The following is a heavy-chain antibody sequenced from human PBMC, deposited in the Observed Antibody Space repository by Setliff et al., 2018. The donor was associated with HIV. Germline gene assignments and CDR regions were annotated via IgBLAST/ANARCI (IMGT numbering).Heavy chain of an antibody. D-gene: IGHD5-18*01. J-gene: IGHJ4*02. CDR1: GYSIRSGYY. Sequence: SETLSLTCAVSGYSIRSGYYWGWIRQSPGKGLEWIGTMFRTGTSYYNPPLTSRVTISQDTSKNQFSLKLSSVTAADTAIYFCAREGGYDYGYTIFYWGQGTLVTVSS. CDR3: AREGGYDYGYTIFY. CDR2: MFRTGTS. V-gene: IGHV4-38-2*02.